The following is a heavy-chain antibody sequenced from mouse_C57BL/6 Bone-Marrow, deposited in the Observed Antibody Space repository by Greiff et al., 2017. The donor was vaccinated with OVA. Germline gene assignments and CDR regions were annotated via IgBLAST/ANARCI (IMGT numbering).Heavy chain of an antibody. J-gene: IGHJ4*01. V-gene: IGHV1-47*01. CDR3: ARRGDYYGSSSYYAMDY. CDR2: FHPYNDDT. D-gene: IGHD1-1*01. Sequence: QVQLKQSGAELVKPGASVKMSCKASGYTFTTYPIEWMKQNPGKSLEWIGNFHPYNDDTKYNEKFKGKATLTVEKSSSTVYLELSRLTSDDSAVYYCARRGDYYGSSSYYAMDYWGQGTSVTVSS. CDR1: GYTFTTYP.